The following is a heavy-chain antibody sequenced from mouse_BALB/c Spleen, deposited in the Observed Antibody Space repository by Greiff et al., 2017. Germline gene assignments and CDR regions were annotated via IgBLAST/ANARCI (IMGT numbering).Heavy chain of an antibody. CDR1: GFTFSDYY. V-gene: IGHV5-4*02. Sequence: EVKLVESGGGLVKPGGSLKLSCAASGFTFSDYYMYWVRQTPEKRLEWVATISDGGSYTYYPDSVKGRFTISRDNAKNNLYLQMSSLKSEDTAMYYCARRGSQYYFDYWGQGTTLTVSS. CDR3: ARRGSQYYFDY. J-gene: IGHJ2*01. CDR2: ISDGGSYT.